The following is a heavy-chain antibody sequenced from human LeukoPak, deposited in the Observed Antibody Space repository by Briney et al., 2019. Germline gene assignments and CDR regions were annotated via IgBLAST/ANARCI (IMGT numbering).Heavy chain of an antibody. CDR1: GYSISSGYY. V-gene: IGHV4-38-2*02. D-gene: IGHD1-14*01. J-gene: IGHJ6*03. CDR2: FYHSGST. Sequence: PSETLSLPCTVSGYSISSGYYWGWIRQPPGKGLEWIGSFYHSGSTHHKPSLKSPVTISVDTSTNQFSLKLSSVTAADTAVYYCARDRTTPAYYYYMDVWGKGTTVTISS. CDR3: ARDRTTPAYYYYMDV.